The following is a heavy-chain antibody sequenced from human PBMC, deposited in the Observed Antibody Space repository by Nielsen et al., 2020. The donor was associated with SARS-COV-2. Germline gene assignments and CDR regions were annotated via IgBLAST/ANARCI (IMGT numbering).Heavy chain of an antibody. CDR1: GFTFSSYA. D-gene: IGHD1-26*01. CDR2: ISYDGSNK. CDR3: ATSVSGSDIGSFDY. J-gene: IGHJ4*02. Sequence: GESLKISCAASGFTFSSYAMHWVRQAPGKGLEWVAVISYDGSNKYYADSVKGRFTIARDDSKNSLYLQMNSLRLEDTAVYHCATSVSGSDIGSFDYWGQRALVTVSS. V-gene: IGHV3-30-3*01.